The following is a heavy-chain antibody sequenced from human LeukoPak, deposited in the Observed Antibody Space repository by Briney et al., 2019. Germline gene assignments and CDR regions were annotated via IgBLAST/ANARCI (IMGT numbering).Heavy chain of an antibody. J-gene: IGHJ4*02. D-gene: IGHD1-20*01. CDR2: IYRSGRT. V-gene: IGHV4-34*01. CDR1: GGFFSGYY. CDR3: ARRPPTTYNWNDGYFDY. Sequence: SETLSLTCAVYGGFFSGYYWSWIRQPPGKGLEWIGEIYRSGRTNYKPSLKSRVTISVDTSKNQFSLKLNSVTAADTAVYYCARRPPTTYNWNDGYFDYWGQGTPVTVSS.